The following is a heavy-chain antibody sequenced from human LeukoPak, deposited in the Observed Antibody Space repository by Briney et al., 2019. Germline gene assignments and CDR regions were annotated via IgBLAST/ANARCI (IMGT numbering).Heavy chain of an antibody. V-gene: IGHV4-4*07. J-gene: IGHJ3*02. Sequence: PSETLSLTCTVSGASISNYYWSWVRQPAGKGLEWIGRKYARANSNYYPPLQSRVTMSVHTSKNQFSLKLRSVTAADTAVYYCARGRYCSADICTGGDSFDIWGQGTMVSVSS. CDR2: KYARANS. CDR3: ARGRYCSADICTGGDSFDI. D-gene: IGHD2-15*01. CDR1: GASISNYY.